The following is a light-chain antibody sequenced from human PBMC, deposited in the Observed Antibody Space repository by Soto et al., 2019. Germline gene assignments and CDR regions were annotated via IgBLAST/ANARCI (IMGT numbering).Light chain of an antibody. Sequence: QAVLTQPPSVSGAPGQRVTISCTGSRSNIWAGYDVHWYQQLPGTAPKLLIYGNSNRPSGVPDRFSGSKSGTSGSLAITGLQTEDEADYYCQSFDSSLNGYVFGTGTKLTVL. CDR3: QSFDSSLNGYV. CDR2: GNS. J-gene: IGLJ1*01. V-gene: IGLV1-40*01. CDR1: RSNIWAGYD.